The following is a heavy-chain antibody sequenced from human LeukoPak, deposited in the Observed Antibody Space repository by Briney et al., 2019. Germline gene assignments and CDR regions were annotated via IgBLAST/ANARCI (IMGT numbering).Heavy chain of an antibody. J-gene: IGHJ4*02. Sequence: SETLSLTCTVSGGSISSSSYYWGWIRQPPGKGLEWIGSIYYSGSTYYNPSLKSRVTISVDTSKNQFSLKLSSVTAADTAVYYCARGQASGGSSSWYSHFDYWGQGTLVTVSS. V-gene: IGHV4-39*07. CDR2: IYYSGST. D-gene: IGHD6-13*01. CDR1: GGSISSSSYY. CDR3: ARGQASGGSSSWYSHFDY.